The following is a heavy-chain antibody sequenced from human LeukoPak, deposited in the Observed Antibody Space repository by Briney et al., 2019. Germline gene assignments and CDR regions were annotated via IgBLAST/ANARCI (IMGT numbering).Heavy chain of an antibody. CDR1: GFTLSSYA. CDR2: IRYDGSNK. CDR3: ARSKRNGFDI. V-gene: IGHV3-30*02. J-gene: IGHJ3*02. Sequence: GGSLRLSCAASGFTLSSYAMSWVRQAPGKGLEWVAFIRYDGSNKYYADSVKGRFTISRDNSKSTLYLHMNSLRAEDTAVYYCARSKRNGFDIWGQGTMVTVSS.